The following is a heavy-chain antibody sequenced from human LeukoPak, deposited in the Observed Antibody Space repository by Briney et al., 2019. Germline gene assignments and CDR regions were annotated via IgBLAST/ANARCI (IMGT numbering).Heavy chain of an antibody. J-gene: IGHJ4*02. V-gene: IGHV4-34*01. CDR3: AGYVWGSYGY. D-gene: IGHD3-16*01. CDR2: INHSGST. Sequence: PSETLSLTCAVYGGSFSGYYWSWIRQPPGKGLEWIGEINHSGSTNYNPSLKSRVTISVDTSKNQFSLKLSSVTAADTAVYYCAGYVWGSYGYWDQGTLVTVSS. CDR1: GGSFSGYY.